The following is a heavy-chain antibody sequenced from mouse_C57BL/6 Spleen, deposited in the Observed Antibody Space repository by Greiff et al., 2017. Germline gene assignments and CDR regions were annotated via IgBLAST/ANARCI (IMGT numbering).Heavy chain of an antibody. Sequence: QVQLQESGAELVKPGASVKISCKASGYAFSSYWMNWVKQRPGQGLEWIGQIYPGDGDPNYNGKFKGKATLTADKSSSTAYMQLSSLTSEDSAVYLRERNYYGSSGDFDVWGTGTTVTGAS. CDR3: ERNYYGSSGDFDV. D-gene: IGHD1-1*01. V-gene: IGHV1-80*01. CDR2: IYPGDGDP. J-gene: IGHJ1*03. CDR1: GYAFSSYW.